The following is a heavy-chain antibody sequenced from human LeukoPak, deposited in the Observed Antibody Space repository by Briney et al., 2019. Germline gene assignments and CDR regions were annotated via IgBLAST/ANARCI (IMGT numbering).Heavy chain of an antibody. CDR2: IYYSGST. J-gene: IGHJ6*02. V-gene: IGHV4-59*01. CDR3: ARETEMHIDV. D-gene: IGHD5-24*01. CDR1: GGSISSYY. Sequence: PSETLSLTCTVSGGSISSYYWSWIRQPPGKGLEWIGYIYYSGSTNYNPSLKSRVTISLDTSKSQFFLKLRSVTAADTAVYYCARETEMHIDVWGQGTTVTVSS.